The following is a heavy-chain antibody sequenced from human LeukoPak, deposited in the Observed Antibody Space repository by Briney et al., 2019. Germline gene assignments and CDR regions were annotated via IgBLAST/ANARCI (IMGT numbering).Heavy chain of an antibody. Sequence: GGSLRLSCAASGFTFSSYAMSWVRQAPGKGLEWVSAISGSGGSTYYADSVKGRFTISRDNSKSTLYLQMNSLRAEDTAVYYCARDPGGAVAGSRFDYWGQRTLVTVSS. CDR1: GFTFSSYA. CDR3: ARDPGGAVAGSRFDY. J-gene: IGHJ4*02. CDR2: ISGSGGST. V-gene: IGHV3-23*01. D-gene: IGHD6-19*01.